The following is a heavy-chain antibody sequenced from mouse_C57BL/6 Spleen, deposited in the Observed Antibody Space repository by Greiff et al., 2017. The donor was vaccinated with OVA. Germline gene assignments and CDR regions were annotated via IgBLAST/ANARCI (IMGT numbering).Heavy chain of an antibody. D-gene: IGHD2-4*01. Sequence: EVQVVESGGGLVKPGGSLKLSCAASGFTFSSYAMSWVRQTPEKRLEWVATISDGGSYTYYPDNVKGRFTISRDNAKNNLYLQMSHLKSEDTAMYYCAREGGLRRFDYWGQGTTLTVSS. CDR1: GFTFSSYA. V-gene: IGHV5-4*01. J-gene: IGHJ2*01. CDR2: ISDGGSYT. CDR3: AREGGLRRFDY.